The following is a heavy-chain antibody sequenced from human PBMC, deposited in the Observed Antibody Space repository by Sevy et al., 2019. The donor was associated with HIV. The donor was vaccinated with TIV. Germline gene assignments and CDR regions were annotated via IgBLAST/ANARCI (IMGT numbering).Heavy chain of an antibody. CDR3: AREVPGSLYGMDV. CDR2: IRIAGDT. CDR1: GFTLNNYD. J-gene: IGHJ6*02. V-gene: IGHV3-13*01. D-gene: IGHD3-10*01. Sequence: GGSLRLSCAASGFTLNNYDIHWVRQATGKGLEWISVIRIAGDTYYPDSVKGRFTISREKAKNSLYLQMNSLRAGDTAVYDCAREVPGSLYGMDVWGQGTTVTVSS.